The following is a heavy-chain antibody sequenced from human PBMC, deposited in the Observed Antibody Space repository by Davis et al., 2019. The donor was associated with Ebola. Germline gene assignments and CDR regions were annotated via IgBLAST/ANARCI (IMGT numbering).Heavy chain of an antibody. D-gene: IGHD4-17*01. CDR3: ARELYGDDY. Sequence: AASVKVSCKTSGYTFTNYDINWVRQATGQGLEWMGWLNPNSGNTDSTHKFQGRLTMTKNISIGTAYMELSTLTSEDTAVYYCARELYGDDYWGQGTLVTVSS. CDR2: LNPNSGNT. V-gene: IGHV1-8*01. J-gene: IGHJ4*02. CDR1: GYTFTNYD.